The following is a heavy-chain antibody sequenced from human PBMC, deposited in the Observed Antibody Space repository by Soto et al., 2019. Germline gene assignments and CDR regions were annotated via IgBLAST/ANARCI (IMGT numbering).Heavy chain of an antibody. J-gene: IGHJ4*02. V-gene: IGHV3-23*01. CDR3: AKDQRGYSSTARIDH. CDR1: GFTFSSYA. CDR2: TSGSGGST. D-gene: IGHD6-19*01. Sequence: SLRLSCAASGFTFSSYAMSWVRQAPGKGLEWVSSTSGSGGSTYYADSVRGRFTISRDNSKNTLWLQMSSLRAEDTALYYCAKDQRGYSSTARIDHWGQGTLVTVSS.